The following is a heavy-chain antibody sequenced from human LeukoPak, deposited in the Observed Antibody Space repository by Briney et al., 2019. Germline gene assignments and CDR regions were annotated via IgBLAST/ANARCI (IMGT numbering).Heavy chain of an antibody. CDR3: AREKEAAAGQTYYFDY. J-gene: IGHJ4*02. D-gene: IGHD6-13*01. CDR2: ISSSSYI. Sequence: GGSLRLSCAASGFTFSSYSMNWVRQAPGKGLEWVSSISSSSYIYYADSVKGRFTISRDNSKNTLYLQMNSLRAEDTAVYYCAREKEAAAGQTYYFDYWGQGTLVTVSS. CDR1: GFTFSSYS. V-gene: IGHV3-21*01.